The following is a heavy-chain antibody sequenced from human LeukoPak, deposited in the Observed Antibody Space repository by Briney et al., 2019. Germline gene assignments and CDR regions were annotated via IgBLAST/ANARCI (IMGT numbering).Heavy chain of an antibody. CDR2: ISGSGGST. CDR3: AKEGYYDIHLGMDV. CDR1: GFTFSSYA. D-gene: IGHD3-22*01. V-gene: IGHV3-23*01. J-gene: IGHJ6*02. Sequence: GGSLRLSCAASGFTFSSYAMSWVRQAPGKGLEWVSAISGSGGSTYYADSVKGWFTISRDNSKNTLYLQMNSLRAEDTAVYYCAKEGYYDIHLGMDVWGQGTTVTVSS.